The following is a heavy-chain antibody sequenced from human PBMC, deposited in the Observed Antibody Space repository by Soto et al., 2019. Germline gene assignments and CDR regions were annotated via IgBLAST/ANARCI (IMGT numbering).Heavy chain of an antibody. Sequence: QAQLVESGGGVVQPGRSLRLYCAASGFTFSSYGMHWIRQAPGKGLEWVAIIWYDGSNKYYADSVKGRFTISRDSSKNTLYLQMNSLRAEDTAVYYCARVGISWSFDYWGQGTLVTVSS. CDR2: IWYDGSNK. CDR3: ARVGISWSFDY. J-gene: IGHJ4*02. D-gene: IGHD6-13*01. CDR1: GFTFSSYG. V-gene: IGHV3-33*01.